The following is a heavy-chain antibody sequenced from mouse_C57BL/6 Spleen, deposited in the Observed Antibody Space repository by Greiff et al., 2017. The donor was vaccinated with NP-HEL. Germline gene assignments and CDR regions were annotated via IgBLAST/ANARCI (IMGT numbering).Heavy chain of an antibody. CDR1: GFTFSSYA. CDR2: ISSGGDYI. CDR3: TRDSYGNRYAMDY. J-gene: IGHJ4*01. V-gene: IGHV5-9-1*02. Sequence: EVKLVESGEGLVKPGGSLKLSCAASGFTFSSYAMSWVRQTPEKRLEWVAYISSGGDYIYYADTVKGRFTISRDNARNTLYLQMSSLKSEDTAMYYCTRDSYGNRYAMDYWGQGTSVTVSS. D-gene: IGHD2-1*01.